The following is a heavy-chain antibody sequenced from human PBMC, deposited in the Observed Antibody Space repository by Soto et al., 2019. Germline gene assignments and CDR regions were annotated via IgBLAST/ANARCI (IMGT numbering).Heavy chain of an antibody. CDR3: AKRSYYYGMDV. CDR1: GYTFTGYY. V-gene: IGHV1-2*04. J-gene: IGHJ6*02. CDR2: INPNSGGT. Sequence: PRPPVKVSCKASGYTFTGYYMHWVRQAPGQGLEWMGWINPNSGGTNYAQKFQGWVTMTRDTSISTAYMELGRLRSDDTAVYYCAKRSYYYGMDVWGQGTTVTVSS.